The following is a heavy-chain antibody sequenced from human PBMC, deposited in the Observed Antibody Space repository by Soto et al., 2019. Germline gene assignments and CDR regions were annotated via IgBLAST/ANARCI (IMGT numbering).Heavy chain of an antibody. CDR3: ARDVDEYQLLTSHGVYYYYMDV. J-gene: IGHJ6*03. D-gene: IGHD2-2*01. Sequence: ASVKVSCKASGYTFTSYGISWVRQAPGQGLEWMGWISAYNGNTNYAQKLQGRVTMTTDTSTSTAYMELRSLRSDDTAVYYCARDVDEYQLLTSHGVYYYYMDVWGKGTTVTVSS. CDR1: GYTFTSYG. CDR2: ISAYNGNT. V-gene: IGHV1-18*01.